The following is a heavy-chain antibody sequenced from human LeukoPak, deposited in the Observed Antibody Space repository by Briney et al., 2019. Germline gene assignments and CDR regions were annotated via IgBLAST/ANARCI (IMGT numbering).Heavy chain of an antibody. Sequence: GGSLGLSCTASGFTFGDYAMSWVRQAPGKGLEWVGFIRSKAYGGTTEYAASVKGRFTISRDDSKSIAYLQMNSLKTEDTAVYYCTTTYGDYLGYWGQGTLVTVSS. CDR3: TTTYGDYLGY. J-gene: IGHJ4*02. D-gene: IGHD4-17*01. CDR1: GFTFGDYA. V-gene: IGHV3-49*04. CDR2: IRSKAYGGTT.